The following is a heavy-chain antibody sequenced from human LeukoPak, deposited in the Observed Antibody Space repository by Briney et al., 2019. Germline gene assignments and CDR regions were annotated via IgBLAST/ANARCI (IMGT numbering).Heavy chain of an antibody. CDR1: GYTFTGYY. CDR2: INPNSGGT. J-gene: IGHJ4*02. V-gene: IGHV1-2*02. CDR3: ANFVVIPAAMYRVAY. Sequence: GASVKVSCKASGYTFTGYYMHWVRQAPGQGLEWRGWINPNSGGTNYAQKFQGRVTMTRDTSISTAYMELSRLRSDDTAVYYCANFVVIPAAMYRVAYWGQGTLVTVSS. D-gene: IGHD2-2*01.